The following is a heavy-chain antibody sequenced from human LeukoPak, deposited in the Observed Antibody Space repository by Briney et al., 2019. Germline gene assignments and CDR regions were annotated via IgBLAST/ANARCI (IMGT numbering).Heavy chain of an antibody. J-gene: IGHJ4*02. CDR1: GDSISSYY. CDR2: IYYSGST. V-gene: IGHV4-59*01. Sequence: SETLSLTCTVSGDSISSYYWSWIRQPPGKGLEWIGYIYYSGSTNYNPSLKSRVTISVDTSKNQFSLKLSSVTAADTAVYYCARDRTQGAYYFDYWGQGTLVTVSS. CDR3: ARDRTQGAYYFDY.